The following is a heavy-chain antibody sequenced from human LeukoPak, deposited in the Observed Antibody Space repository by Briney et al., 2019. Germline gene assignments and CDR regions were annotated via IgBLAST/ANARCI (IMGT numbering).Heavy chain of an antibody. V-gene: IGHV3-30*18. CDR3: ANLIAAAGTVYY. Sequence: PGRSLRLSCAASGFSFSDYNMHWVRQAPGKGLEWVAVISYDGSNTYYGDSVKGRFTISRDNSKNTLYLQMNSLRAEDTAVYYCANLIAAAGTVYYWGQGTLVTVSS. J-gene: IGHJ4*02. CDR1: GFSFSDYN. CDR2: ISYDGSNT. D-gene: IGHD6-13*01.